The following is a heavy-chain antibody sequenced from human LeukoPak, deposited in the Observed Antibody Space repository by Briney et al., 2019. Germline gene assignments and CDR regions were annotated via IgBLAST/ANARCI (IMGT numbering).Heavy chain of an antibody. CDR1: GFTFSSYS. CDR3: ARDFGRGYDYVWGSFYFDY. D-gene: IGHD3-16*01. Sequence: GGSLRLSCAASGFTFSSYSMNWVRQAPGKGLEWVSYISSSSSTIYYADSVKGRFTISRDNAKNSLYLQMNSLRAEDTAVYYCARDFGRGYDYVWGSFYFDYWGQGTLVTVSS. V-gene: IGHV3-48*01. J-gene: IGHJ4*02. CDR2: ISSSSSTI.